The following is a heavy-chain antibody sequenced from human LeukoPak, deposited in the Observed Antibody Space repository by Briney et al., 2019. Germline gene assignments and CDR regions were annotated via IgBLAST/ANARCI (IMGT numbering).Heavy chain of an antibody. J-gene: IGHJ4*02. CDR3: ARDGYSSSWYGFADY. D-gene: IGHD6-13*01. V-gene: IGHV3-7*01. CDR2: IKQDGSEK. CDR1: GFTFSSYA. Sequence: GGSLRLSCAASGFTFSSYAMSWVRQAPGKGLEWVANIKQDGSEKYYVDSVKGRFTISRDNAKNSLYLQMNSLRAEDTAVYYCARDGYSSSWYGFADYWGQGTLVTVSS.